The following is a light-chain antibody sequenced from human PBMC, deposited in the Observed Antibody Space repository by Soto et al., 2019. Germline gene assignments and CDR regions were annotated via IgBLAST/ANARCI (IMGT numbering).Light chain of an antibody. V-gene: IGLV4-69*01. J-gene: IGLJ2*01. CDR3: QPWDTDPSMV. CDR2: LSSDGSH. Sequence: QLVLTQSPSASASLGASVKLTCTLSSGHSSYAIAWHQQQPEKGPRYLMKLSSDGSHSKVDGIPDRFSGSSSGAERYLTISSLQSEDEADCYCQPWDTDPSMVFGGGTNVTVL. CDR1: SGHSSYA.